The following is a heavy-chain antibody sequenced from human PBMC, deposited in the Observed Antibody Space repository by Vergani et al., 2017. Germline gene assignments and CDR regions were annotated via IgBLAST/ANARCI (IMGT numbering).Heavy chain of an antibody. V-gene: IGHV3-30*03. J-gene: IGHJ3*02. Sequence: QVVESGGGVVQPGRSLRLSCAGSGFPFSGYGMHWVRQAPGKGLEWVAMITYEGSNVEYADSVNGRFTVSRDNSKNTVYLEMNSLRAGDTAVYYCARRIVGVDVFYDAIDIWVQGTKVTVSS. CDR1: GFPFSGYG. CDR2: ITYEGSNV. CDR3: ARRIVGVDVFYDAIDI. D-gene: IGHD1-26*01.